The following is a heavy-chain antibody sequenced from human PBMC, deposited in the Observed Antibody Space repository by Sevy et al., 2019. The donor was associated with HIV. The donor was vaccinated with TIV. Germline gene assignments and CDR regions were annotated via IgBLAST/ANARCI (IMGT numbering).Heavy chain of an antibody. V-gene: IGHV3-30*03. CDR1: GFIFSSNA. CDR3: ARVPGAVIAAGPYHFDY. D-gene: IGHD6-13*01. Sequence: GGSLRFSCAASGFIFSSNAMHWVRQAPGKGLEWVSVISYDGSNKEYADSVKGRFTISRDNAKNTLYLQMNSPRPEDTAVYYCARVPGAVIAAGPYHFDYWGQGTLVTVSS. CDR2: ISYDGSNK. J-gene: IGHJ4*02.